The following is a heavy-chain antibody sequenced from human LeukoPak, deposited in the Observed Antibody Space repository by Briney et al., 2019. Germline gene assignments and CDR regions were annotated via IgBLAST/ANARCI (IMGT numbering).Heavy chain of an antibody. CDR2: IIPIFGTA. CDR1: GGTFSSYA. CDR3: ARDTIFGVVASYNWFDP. Sequence: GRSLRLSCAASGGTFSSYAISWVRQAPGQGLEWMGGIIPIFGTANYAQKFQGRVTITADESTSTAYMELSSLRSEDTAVYYCARDTIFGVVASYNWFDPWGQGTLVTVSS. J-gene: IGHJ5*02. V-gene: IGHV1-69*01. D-gene: IGHD3-3*01.